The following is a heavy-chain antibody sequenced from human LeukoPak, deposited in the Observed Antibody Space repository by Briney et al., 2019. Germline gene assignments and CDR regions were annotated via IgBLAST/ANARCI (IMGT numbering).Heavy chain of an antibody. Sequence: GGSLRLSCAASGFTFSSYWMSWVRQAPGKGLEWVANIKQDGSEKYYVDSVKGRFTISRDNAKSSLYLQMNSLRAEDTAVYYCARRDYYGSGSYGGLEYYFDYWGQGTLVTVSS. CDR2: IKQDGSEK. V-gene: IGHV3-7*03. D-gene: IGHD3-10*01. J-gene: IGHJ4*02. CDR3: ARRDYYGSGSYGGLEYYFDY. CDR1: GFTFSSYW.